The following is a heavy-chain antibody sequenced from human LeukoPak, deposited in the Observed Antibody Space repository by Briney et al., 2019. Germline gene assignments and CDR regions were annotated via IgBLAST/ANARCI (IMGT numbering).Heavy chain of an antibody. CDR1: GFTFSSYW. D-gene: IGHD3-3*01. CDR3: ARGTLLLYDFWSGTADY. Sequence: GGSLRLSCAASGFTFSSYWMSWVRQAPGKGLEWVANIKQDGSGKYYVDSVKGRFTISRDNAKNSLYLQMNSLRAEDTAVYYCARGTLLLYDFWSGTADYWGQGTLVTVSS. V-gene: IGHV3-7*01. CDR2: IKQDGSGK. J-gene: IGHJ4*02.